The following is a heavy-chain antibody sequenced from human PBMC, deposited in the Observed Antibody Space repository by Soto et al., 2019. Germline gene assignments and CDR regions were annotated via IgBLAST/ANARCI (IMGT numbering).Heavy chain of an antibody. V-gene: IGHV4-34*01. J-gene: IGHJ4*02. CDR3: ARGVPAARTPFDY. Sequence: PSETLSLTCAVYGGSFSGYYWSWIRQPPGKGLEWIGEINHSGSTNYNPSLKSRVTISVDTSKNQFSLKLSSVTAADTAVYYCARGVPAARTPFDYWGQGTLVTVSS. CDR1: GGSFSGYY. D-gene: IGHD2-2*01. CDR2: INHSGST.